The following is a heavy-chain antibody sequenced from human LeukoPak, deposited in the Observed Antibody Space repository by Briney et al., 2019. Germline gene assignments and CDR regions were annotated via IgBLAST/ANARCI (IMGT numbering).Heavy chain of an antibody. J-gene: IGHJ4*02. CDR2: IWYDGSNK. CDR1: GFTFSSYS. CDR3: ARGPGPYYDFWSGPPDY. D-gene: IGHD3-3*01. Sequence: QPGGSLRLSCAASGFTFSSYSMNWVRQAPGKGLEWVAVIWYDGSNKYYADSVKGRFTISRDNSKNTLYLQMNSLRAEDTAVYYCARGPGPYYDFWSGPPDYWGQGTLVTVSS. V-gene: IGHV3-33*08.